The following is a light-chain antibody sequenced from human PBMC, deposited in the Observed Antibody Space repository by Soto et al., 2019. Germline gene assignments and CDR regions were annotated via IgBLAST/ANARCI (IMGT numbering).Light chain of an antibody. CDR1: SSDVGAYNY. CDR2: DVS. J-gene: IGLJ1*01. Sequence: QSVLTQPASVSGSPLQSIAISCTGTSSDVGAYNYVSWYLQYPGKAPKLVIFDVSFRPSGVSNRFSGSKSGNTASLTISGLQAEDEADYYCKSFTTSDTYVFGTGIKVTVL. V-gene: IGLV2-14*01. CDR3: KSFTTSDTYV.